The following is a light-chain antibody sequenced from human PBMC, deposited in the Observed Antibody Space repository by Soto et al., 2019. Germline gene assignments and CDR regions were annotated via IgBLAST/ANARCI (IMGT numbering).Light chain of an antibody. Sequence: QSVLTQPPSASGTPGQRVTISCSGSSSNIGSNTVNWYQQLPGTAPKPLIYSNNQRPSGVPDRFSGSKSGTSAYLAISGLQSEDEADYYCAAWDDSLNGVVFGGGTQLTVL. V-gene: IGLV1-44*01. J-gene: IGLJ2*01. CDR2: SNN. CDR3: AAWDDSLNGVV. CDR1: SSNIGSNT.